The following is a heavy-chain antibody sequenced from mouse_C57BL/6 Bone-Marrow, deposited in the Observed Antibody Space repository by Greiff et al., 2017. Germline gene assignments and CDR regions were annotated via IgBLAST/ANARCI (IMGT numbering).Heavy chain of an antibody. Sequence: QVQLQQPGAELVKPGASVKMSCKASGYTFTSSWLTWVKQRPGQGLEWIGDIYPGSGSTNYNEKFKSKATLTVDTSSSTAYMQLSSLTSEDSAVYYCASIYYDYDCDYWGQGTTLTVSS. D-gene: IGHD2-4*01. J-gene: IGHJ2*01. CDR1: GYTFTSSW. V-gene: IGHV1-55*01. CDR3: ASIYYDYDCDY. CDR2: IYPGSGST.